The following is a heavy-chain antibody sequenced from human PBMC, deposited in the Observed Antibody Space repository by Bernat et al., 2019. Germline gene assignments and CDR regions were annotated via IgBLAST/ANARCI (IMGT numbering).Heavy chain of an antibody. V-gene: IGHV4-31*03. Sequence: QLQLQESGPGLVKPPQTLSLTCTVSGGSISSDFHYWSWIRQPPGKGLEWIGYIYYGGSTYYNPSLNSRLTISVDTSKNQFSLKLSSVTAADTAVYYCARGVSGSGSYYPFDYWGQGTLVTVSS. CDR2: IYYGGST. D-gene: IGHD3-10*01. J-gene: IGHJ4*02. CDR3: ARGVSGSGSYYPFDY. CDR1: GGSISSDFHY.